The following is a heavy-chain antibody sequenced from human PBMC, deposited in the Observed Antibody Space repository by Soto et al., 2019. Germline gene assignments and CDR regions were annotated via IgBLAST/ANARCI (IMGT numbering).Heavy chain of an antibody. V-gene: IGHV4-39*01. CDR3: ARQGDYYDSSGYYSYYFDY. Sequence: QLQLQESGPGLVKPSETLSLTCTVSGGSISSSSYYWGWIRQPPGKGLEWIGSIYYSGSTYYNPSLKSRVTISVDTSKNQFSLKLSSVTAADTAVYYCARQGDYYDSSGYYSYYFDYWGQGTLVTVSS. CDR2: IYYSGST. J-gene: IGHJ4*02. CDR1: GGSISSSSYY. D-gene: IGHD3-22*01.